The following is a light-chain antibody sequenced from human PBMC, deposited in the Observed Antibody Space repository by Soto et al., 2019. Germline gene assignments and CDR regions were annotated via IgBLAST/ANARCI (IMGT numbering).Light chain of an antibody. CDR3: QQYNHWPPWT. J-gene: IGKJ1*01. CDR2: GAS. CDR1: QSVSSN. Sequence: EILMTQSPATLSVSPGERATLSCRASQSVSSNLAWYQQKPGQAPRLLIYGASTRATGIPARFSGSGSGTEFTLTISSLQSEDFAVYNCQQYNHWPPWTFGQGTKVEIK. V-gene: IGKV3-15*01.